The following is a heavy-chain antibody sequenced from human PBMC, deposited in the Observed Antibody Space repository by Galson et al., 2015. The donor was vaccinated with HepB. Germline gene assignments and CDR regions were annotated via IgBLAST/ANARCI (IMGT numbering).Heavy chain of an antibody. Sequence: SLRLSCAASGFTFSSYGMHWVRQAPGKGLEWVAVISYDGSNKYYADSVKGRFTISRDNSKNTLYLQMNSLRAEDTAVYYCAKDKGNLAYYFDYWGQGTLVTVSS. J-gene: IGHJ4*02. V-gene: IGHV3-30*18. CDR2: ISYDGSNK. CDR1: GFTFSSYG. CDR3: AKDKGNLAYYFDY. D-gene: IGHD3-16*01.